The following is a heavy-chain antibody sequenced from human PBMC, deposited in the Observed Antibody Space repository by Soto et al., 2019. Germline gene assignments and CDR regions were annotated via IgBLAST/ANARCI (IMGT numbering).Heavy chain of an antibody. Sequence: SETLSLTCTVSGGSISSYYWSWIRQPPGKGLEWIGYIYYSGSTNYNPSLKSRVTISVDTSKNQFSLKLNSVTPEDTAVYYCAREAIAAAGNRDYYYHGMDVWGQGTTVT. CDR3: AREAIAAAGNRDYYYHGMDV. CDR2: IYYSGST. J-gene: IGHJ6*02. D-gene: IGHD6-13*01. CDR1: GGSISSYY. V-gene: IGHV4-59*12.